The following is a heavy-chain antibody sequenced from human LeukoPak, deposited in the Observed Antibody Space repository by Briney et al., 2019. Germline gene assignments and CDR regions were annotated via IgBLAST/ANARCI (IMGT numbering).Heavy chain of an antibody. CDR1: GGSISSGGYY. CDR2: IYYSGST. V-gene: IGHV4-31*03. J-gene: IGHJ4*02. CDR3: ARDGGSDSYGSYYFDY. Sequence: SETLSLTCTVSGGSISSGGYYWSWIRQHPGKGLEWIGYIYYSGSTYYNPSLRSRVTISVDTSKNQFSLKLSSVTAADTAVYYCARDGGSDSYGSYYFDYWGQGTLVTVSS. D-gene: IGHD5-18*01.